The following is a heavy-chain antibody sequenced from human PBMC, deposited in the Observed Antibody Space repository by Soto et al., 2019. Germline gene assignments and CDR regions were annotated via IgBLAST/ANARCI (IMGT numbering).Heavy chain of an antibody. CDR3: ARGAKLYNYGSGSYYKPVYYYYYYMDV. CDR2: INHSGST. J-gene: IGHJ6*03. CDR1: GGSISSYY. Sequence: SDTLSLTCTVSGGSISSYYWSWIRQPPGKGLEWIGEINHSGSTNYNPSLKSRVTISVDTSKNQFSLKLSSVTAADTAVYYCARGAKLYNYGSGSYYKPVYYYYYYMDVWGKGTTVTVSS. V-gene: IGHV4-34*01. D-gene: IGHD3-10*01.